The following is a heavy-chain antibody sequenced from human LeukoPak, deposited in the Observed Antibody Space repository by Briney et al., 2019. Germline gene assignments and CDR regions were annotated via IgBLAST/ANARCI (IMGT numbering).Heavy chain of an antibody. J-gene: IGHJ4*02. CDR2: ISSSSSYI. D-gene: IGHD1-26*01. CDR1: GFTFSSYS. V-gene: IGHV3-21*04. CDR3: AKRAVGTTRDY. Sequence: PGGSLRLSCAASGFTFSSYSMNWVRQAPGKGLEWVSSISSSSSYIYYADSVKGRFTNSRDNAKNSLYLQMNSLRAEDTAVYYCAKRAVGTTRDYRGQGTLVTVSS.